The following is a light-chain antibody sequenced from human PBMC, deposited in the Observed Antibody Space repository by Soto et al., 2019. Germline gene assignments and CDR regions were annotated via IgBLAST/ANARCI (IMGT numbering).Light chain of an antibody. Sequence: QSVLTQSPSASASLGASVKLTCTLSSGHSSYAIAWHQQQPEKGPRYLMKLNSDGSHSKGDGIPDRFSGSSSGAARYLTTSSLQSEDEADYYCQTWGTGVVFGGGTKVTVL. J-gene: IGLJ2*01. V-gene: IGLV4-69*01. CDR3: QTWGTGVV. CDR2: LNSDGSH. CDR1: SGHSSYA.